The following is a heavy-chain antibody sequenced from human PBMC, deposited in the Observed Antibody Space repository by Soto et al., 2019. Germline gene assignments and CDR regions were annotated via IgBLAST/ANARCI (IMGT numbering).Heavy chain of an antibody. V-gene: IGHV3-9*01. CDR3: AKDMDHDPVGQDFDY. D-gene: IGHD3-3*01. J-gene: IGHJ4*02. Sequence: GGSLRLSCAASGFTFDDYAMHWARQAPGKGLEWVSGISWNSGSIGYADSVKGRFTISRDNAKNSLYLQMNSLRAEDTALYYCAKDMDHDPVGQDFDYWGQGTLVTVSS. CDR2: ISWNSGSI. CDR1: GFTFDDYA.